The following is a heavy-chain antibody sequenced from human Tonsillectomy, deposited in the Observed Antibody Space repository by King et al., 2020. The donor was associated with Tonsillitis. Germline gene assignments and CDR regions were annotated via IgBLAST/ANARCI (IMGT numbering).Heavy chain of an antibody. J-gene: IGHJ4*02. CDR3: ARHSGGAVEY. V-gene: IGHV5-51*01. CDR2: IYPDDSDT. CDR1: GYSFTNYW. D-gene: IGHD2-21*01. Sequence: VQLVQSGAEVQKPGESLRISCKASGYSFTNYWIGWVRQMPGKGLEWMAIIYPDDSDTRYSPSFQGQVTLSADKSISTAYLQWNSLKASDTAMYYCARHSGGAVEYWGQGTLVTVSS.